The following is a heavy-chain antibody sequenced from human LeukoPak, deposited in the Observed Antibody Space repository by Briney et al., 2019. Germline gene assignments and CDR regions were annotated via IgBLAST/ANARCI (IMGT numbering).Heavy chain of an antibody. CDR3: AREDRYCSSTSCSGNAFDI. CDR1: GFTFNNYS. CDR2: INSSSIYI. Sequence: GGFLRLSCAASGFTFNNYSMNWVRQAPGKGLEWVSSINSSSIYIYYADSLKGRFTISRDNAKNSLYLQMNSLRAEDTAVYYCAREDRYCSSTSCSGNAFDIWGQGTMVTVSS. V-gene: IGHV3-21*01. J-gene: IGHJ3*02. D-gene: IGHD2-2*01.